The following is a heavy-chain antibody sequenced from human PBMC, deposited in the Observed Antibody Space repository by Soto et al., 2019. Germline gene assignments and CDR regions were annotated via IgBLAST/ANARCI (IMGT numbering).Heavy chain of an antibody. J-gene: IGHJ4*02. V-gene: IGHV3-23*01. D-gene: IGHD3-22*01. Sequence: GGSLRLSCPASGFTFSSYAMSWVRQAPGKGLEWVSGIRGSGGSTYYADSVKGRFTISRDNSKNTLYLQMNSLRAEDTAVYYCAKARARYYDSSGYYPFDYWGQGTLVTVSS. CDR3: AKARARYYDSSGYYPFDY. CDR2: IRGSGGST. CDR1: GFTFSSYA.